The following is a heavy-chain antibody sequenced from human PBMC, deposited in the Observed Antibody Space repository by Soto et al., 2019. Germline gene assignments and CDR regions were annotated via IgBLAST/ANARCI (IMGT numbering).Heavy chain of an antibody. CDR2: INPSGGST. J-gene: IGHJ5*02. V-gene: IGHV1-46*01. CDR1: GYTFTSYY. CDR3: ARVNPRDCSGGSCYEAWFDP. D-gene: IGHD2-15*01. Sequence: ASVKVSCKASGYTFTSYYMHWVRQAPGQGLEWMGIINPSGGSTSYAQKFQGRVTITRDTSASTAYMELSSLRSEDTAVYYCARVNPRDCSGGSCYEAWFDPWGQGTLVTVSS.